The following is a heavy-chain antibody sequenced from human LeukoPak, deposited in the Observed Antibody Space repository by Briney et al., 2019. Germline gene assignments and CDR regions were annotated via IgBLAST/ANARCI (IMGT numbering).Heavy chain of an antibody. CDR3: ARRNGDAFDI. V-gene: IGHV4-38-2*02. Sequence: SDTLSLTCTVSGYSISSGYYWGWLRQPPGKGLEWIGSIYHSGSTYYNPSLKSRVTISVDTSKNQFSLKLSSVTAADTAVYYCARRNGDAFDIWDQGTMVTVSS. J-gene: IGHJ3*02. CDR2: IYHSGST. CDR1: GYSISSGYY. D-gene: IGHD2-8*01.